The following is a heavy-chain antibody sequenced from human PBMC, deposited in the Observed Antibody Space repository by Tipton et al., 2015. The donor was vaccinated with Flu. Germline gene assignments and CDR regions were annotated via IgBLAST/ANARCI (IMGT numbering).Heavy chain of an antibody. Sequence: TLSLTCKVSSVSISSGGYYWSWIRQHPGKDLEWIGFISYSGNTYYNPSLKGLGTISTDTSTNQVSLKMNSVIAADTAVYYCARGPPGPSIRAYYFDIWGQGALVTVSS. CDR1: SVSISSGGYY. J-gene: IGHJ4*02. CDR2: ISYSGNT. D-gene: IGHD2-21*01. CDR3: ARGPPGPSIRAYYFDI. V-gene: IGHV4-31*01.